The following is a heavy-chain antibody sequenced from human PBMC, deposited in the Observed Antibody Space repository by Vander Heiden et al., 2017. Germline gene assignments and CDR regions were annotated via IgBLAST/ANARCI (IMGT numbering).Heavy chain of an antibody. CDR1: GGSFSSYY. V-gene: IGHV4-59*01. D-gene: IGHD6-13*01. CDR3: VRVTGTAAALIASFDM. CDR2: VYDTGST. Sequence: QVQLQESGPGLLKPSETLSLTCNVSGGSFSSYYWAWIRQPPGKGLEWIGCVYDTGSTNYNPSLKSRVAISVDKSKNQFSLKLNSVTAADTAVYYCVRVTGTAAALIASFDMWGQGTVVTVSS. J-gene: IGHJ3*02.